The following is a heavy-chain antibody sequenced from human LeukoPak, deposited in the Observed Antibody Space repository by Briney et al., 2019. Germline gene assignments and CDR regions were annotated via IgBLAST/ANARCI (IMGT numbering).Heavy chain of an antibody. J-gene: IGHJ4*02. CDR2: INPDGSST. D-gene: IGHD3-16*01. V-gene: IGHV3-74*01. Sequence: PGGSLRLSCAASGFTFTSYWMYWVRQAPGKGLVWVSRINPDGSSTTYADSVKGRFTISRDNAKNTLYLQMNSLTADDTAVYYCTRGGGGRPFDYWGQGTLVTVSS. CDR3: TRGGGGRPFDY. CDR1: GFTFTSYW.